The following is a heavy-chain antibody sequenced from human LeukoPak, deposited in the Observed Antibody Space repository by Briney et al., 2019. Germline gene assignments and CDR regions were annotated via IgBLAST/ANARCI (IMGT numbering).Heavy chain of an antibody. Sequence: PSETLSLTCTVSGDSISSNSYYWGWIRQPPGKGLEWIGSIYYSGSTYYNPSLKSRVTISVDTSKNQFSLKLSSVTAADTAVYYCAKHSRRIIMSCLDYWGQGTLVTVSS. CDR1: GDSISSNSYY. D-gene: IGHD3-10*02. CDR3: AKHSRRIIMSCLDY. V-gene: IGHV4-39*01. CDR2: IYYSGST. J-gene: IGHJ4*02.